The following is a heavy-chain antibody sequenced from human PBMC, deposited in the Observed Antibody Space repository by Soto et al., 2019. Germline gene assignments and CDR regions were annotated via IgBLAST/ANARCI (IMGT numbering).Heavy chain of an antibody. J-gene: IGHJ4*02. CDR2: ISAYNGNT. D-gene: IGHD5-18*01. V-gene: IGHV1-18*01. Sequence: ASVKVSCKASGYTFTSYGISWVRQAPGQGLEWMGWISAYNGNTNYAQKLQGRVTMTTDTSTSTAYMELRSLRSDDTAVYYCARDGDSYGYSRSFDYWGQGTLVTVSS. CDR1: GYTFTSYG. CDR3: ARDGDSYGYSRSFDY.